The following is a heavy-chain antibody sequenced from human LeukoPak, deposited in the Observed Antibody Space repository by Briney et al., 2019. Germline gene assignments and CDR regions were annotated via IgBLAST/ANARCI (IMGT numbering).Heavy chain of an antibody. D-gene: IGHD4-17*01. V-gene: IGHV3-7*01. CDR3: AREAFYGDYRAALDY. Sequence: GGSLRLSCAASGFTFSSYWMSWVRQAPGKGLEWVANIKQDGSEKYYVDSVKGRFTISRDNAKNSLYLQMNSLRAEGTAVYYCAREAFYGDYRAALDYWGQGTLVTVSS. J-gene: IGHJ4*02. CDR1: GFTFSSYW. CDR2: IKQDGSEK.